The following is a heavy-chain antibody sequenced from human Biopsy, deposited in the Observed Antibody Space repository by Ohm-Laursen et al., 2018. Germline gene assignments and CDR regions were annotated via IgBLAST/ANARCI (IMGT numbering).Heavy chain of an antibody. CDR2: INQSGST. V-gene: IGHV4-34*01. CDR3: ARGSGYFKLDV. D-gene: IGHD5-12*01. J-gene: IGHJ6*02. Sequence: SDTLSLTCAVNGVSSSGYFWNWIRQPPGKGLEWIGEINQSGSTKYNPSLKRRATLSADSSNSQFSLRLTSVTAADTAIYYCARGSGYFKLDVWGQGTTVTVSS. CDR1: GVSSSGYF.